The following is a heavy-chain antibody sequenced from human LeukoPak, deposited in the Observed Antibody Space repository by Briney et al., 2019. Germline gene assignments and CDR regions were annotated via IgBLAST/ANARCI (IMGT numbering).Heavy chain of an antibody. CDR1: GGSFSGYY. V-gene: IGHV4-34*01. CDR3: ARRRMGYYDTTRIEY. CDR2: INHSGST. J-gene: IGHJ4*02. Sequence: PSETLSVTCAVYGGSFSGYYWSWIRQPPGKGLEWIGEINHSGSTNYNPSLKSRVTISVDTSKNQFSLKLSSVTAADTAVYYCARRRMGYYDTTRIEYWGQGTLFTVSS. D-gene: IGHD3-22*01.